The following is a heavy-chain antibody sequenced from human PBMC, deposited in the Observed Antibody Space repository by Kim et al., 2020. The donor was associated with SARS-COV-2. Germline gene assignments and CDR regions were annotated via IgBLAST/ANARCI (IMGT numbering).Heavy chain of an antibody. V-gene: IGHV4-39*01. CDR2: IYYSGST. CDR3: ARAYSSSRRSPTCVRFDD. Sequence: SETLSLTCTVSGGSISSSSYYWGWIRQPPGKGLEWIGSIYYSGSTYYNPSLKSRVTISVDTSKNQFSLKLSSVTAADTAVYYCARAYSSSRRSPTCVRFDDWGQGTLVTVSS. J-gene: IGHJ4*02. CDR1: GGSISSSSYY. D-gene: IGHD6-13*01.